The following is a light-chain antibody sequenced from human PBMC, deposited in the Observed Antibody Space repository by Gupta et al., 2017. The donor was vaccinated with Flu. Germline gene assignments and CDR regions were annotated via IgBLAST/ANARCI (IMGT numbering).Light chain of an antibody. V-gene: IGKV3-20*01. J-gene: IGKJ3*01. CDR3: QQEGSSPLT. CDR1: QSVSSSY. CDR2: GAS. Sequence: EIVLTQSPGTLSLSPGERATLSCRASQSVSSSYLAWYQQKPGQAPRLLIYGASSRATGIPDRFSGSGSGTEFTLTISRLEPEDFAVYYCQQEGSSPLTFGPGTKVDIK.